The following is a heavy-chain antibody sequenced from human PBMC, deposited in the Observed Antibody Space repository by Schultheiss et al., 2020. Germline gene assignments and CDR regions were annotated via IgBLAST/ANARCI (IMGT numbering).Heavy chain of an antibody. CDR2: INYGSGVA. D-gene: IGHD4-23*01. V-gene: IGHV1-2*02. CDR3: ATIGPEHGGKYEGYYGLDV. J-gene: IGHJ6*02. CDR1: GYTFIDYY. Sequence: ASVKVSCKASGYTFIDYYIHWVRQAPGQGLEWMGWINYGSGVAKYVQKFQGRVTMTRDTSIKTVYMEVRRLRSDDTAVYYCATIGPEHGGKYEGYYGLDVWGRGTTVTVSS.